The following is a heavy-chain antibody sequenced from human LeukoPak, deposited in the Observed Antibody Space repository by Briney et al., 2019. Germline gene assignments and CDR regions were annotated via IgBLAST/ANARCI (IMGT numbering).Heavy chain of an antibody. J-gene: IGHJ4*02. CDR2: ISSSSTYI. V-gene: IGHV3-21*01. D-gene: IGHD4-17*01. CDR1: GFTFSYYN. CDR3: ARDPWTNYGDYVRFDY. Sequence: GGSLRLSCAASGFTFSYYNMNWVRQAPGQGLEWVSSISSSSTYIYYADSVKGRFTISRDNAKNSLYLEMNSLRAEDTAVYYCARDPWTNYGDYVRFDYWGQGTLVTVSS.